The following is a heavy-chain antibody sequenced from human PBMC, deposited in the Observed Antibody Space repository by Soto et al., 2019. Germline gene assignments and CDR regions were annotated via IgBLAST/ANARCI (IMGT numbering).Heavy chain of an antibody. J-gene: IGHJ4*02. D-gene: IGHD5-18*01. V-gene: IGHV1-69*13. CDR1: GGGFSNYT. CDR2: IIPLFHTT. CDR3: ARAGPGYTYGILDY. Sequence: ASVKVSCKVSGGGFSNYTFSWMRQAPGQGLQYMGGIIPLFHTTNYAQRFQGRVTITADESTSTAYMELSSLRSEDTAVYFCARAGPGYTYGILDYWGQGTLVTVSS.